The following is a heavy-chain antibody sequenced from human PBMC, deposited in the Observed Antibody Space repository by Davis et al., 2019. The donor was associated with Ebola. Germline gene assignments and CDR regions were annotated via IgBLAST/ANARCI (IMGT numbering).Heavy chain of an antibody. CDR2: INHSGST. CDR3: ARHLRRGSYSGWFDP. Sequence: MPGGSLRLSCAASGFTVSSNYMSWIRQPPGKGLEWIGEINHSGSTNYNPSLKSRVTISVDTSKNQFSLKLSSVTAADTAVYYCARHLRRGSYSGWFDPWGQGTLVTVSS. V-gene: IGHV4-34*01. J-gene: IGHJ5*02. D-gene: IGHD1-26*01. CDR1: GFTVSSNY.